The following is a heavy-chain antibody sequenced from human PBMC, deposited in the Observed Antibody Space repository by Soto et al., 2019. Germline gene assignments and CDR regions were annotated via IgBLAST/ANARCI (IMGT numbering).Heavy chain of an antibody. CDR3: AKEALGYCSGGSCYGYNWFDP. CDR2: ISYDGSNK. J-gene: IGHJ5*02. CDR1: GFTFSNYA. V-gene: IGHV3-30*18. D-gene: IGHD2-15*01. Sequence: QVQLVESGGGVVQPGRSLRLSCAASGFTFSNYAMHWVRQAPGKGLEWVAVISYDGSNKYSADSVKGRFTISRDNSKNTLSLQMSSLRAEDTAVYYCAKEALGYCSGGSCYGYNWFDPWGQGTLVTVSS.